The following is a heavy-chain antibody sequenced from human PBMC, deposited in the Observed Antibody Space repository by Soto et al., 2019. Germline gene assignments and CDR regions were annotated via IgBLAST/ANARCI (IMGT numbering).Heavy chain of an antibody. D-gene: IGHD1-1*01. V-gene: IGHV1-69*12. J-gene: IGHJ6*02. Sequence: QVQLVQSGAEAKKPGSSVKVSCKASGGTFSSYAISWVRQAPGQGLEWMGGIIPIFGTANYAHKFQGRVTITADESTSTANMELSRLRSEDTAVYYCARAEVPRYGMDVWGQGTTVTVSS. CDR1: GGTFSSYA. CDR3: ARAEVPRYGMDV. CDR2: IIPIFGTA.